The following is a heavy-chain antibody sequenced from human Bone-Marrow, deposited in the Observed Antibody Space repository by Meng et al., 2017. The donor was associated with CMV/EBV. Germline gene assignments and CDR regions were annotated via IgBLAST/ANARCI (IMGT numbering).Heavy chain of an antibody. CDR1: GFTFSSYA. J-gene: IGHJ6*02. D-gene: IGHD3-3*01. V-gene: IGHV3-23*01. CDR2: ISGSGETT. Sequence: GGSLRLSCATSGFTFSSYAMHWVRQAPGKGLKWVSGISGSGETTYYVDSVKGRFTISRVNSKNTLYLQMHSLRAEDTAVYYCARDEGYYDFWSGYYTGEHYYYYGMDVWGQGTTVTVSS. CDR3: ARDEGYYDFWSGYYTGEHYYYYGMDV.